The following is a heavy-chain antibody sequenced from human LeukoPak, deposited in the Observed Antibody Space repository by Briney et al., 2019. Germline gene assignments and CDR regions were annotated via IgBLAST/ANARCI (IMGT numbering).Heavy chain of an antibody. V-gene: IGHV3-30*01. CDR2: ISYDGSNK. D-gene: IGHD3-22*01. Sequence: GGSLRLSCAASGFTFSSYAMHWVRQAPGKGLEWVAVISYDGSNKYYADSVKGRFTISRDNSKNTLYLQMNSLRAEGTAVYYCARGPYYYDSSGYLMHYYYYYMDVWGKGTTVTVSS. CDR3: ARGPYYYDSSGYLMHYYYYYMDV. J-gene: IGHJ6*03. CDR1: GFTFSSYA.